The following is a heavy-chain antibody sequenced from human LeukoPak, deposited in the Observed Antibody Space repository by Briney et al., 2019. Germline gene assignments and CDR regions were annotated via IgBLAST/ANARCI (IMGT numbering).Heavy chain of an antibody. CDR3: AKGQLWKNWFDP. D-gene: IGHD5-18*01. Sequence: PGGSLRLSCAASGFTFSSYGMSWVRQAPGKGLEWVSGISGSGGNTYYADTVKGRVTITRDNSKNTLYMQMSSLRAEDTAVYYCAKGQLWKNWFDPWGQGTLVTVSS. CDR2: ISGSGGNT. CDR1: GFTFSSYG. J-gene: IGHJ5*02. V-gene: IGHV3-23*01.